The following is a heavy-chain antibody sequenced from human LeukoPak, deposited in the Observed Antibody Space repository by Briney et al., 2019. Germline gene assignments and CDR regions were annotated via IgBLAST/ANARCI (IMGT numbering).Heavy chain of an antibody. J-gene: IGHJ4*02. D-gene: IGHD3-9*01. Sequence: QPGGSLRLSCAASGFSFSAYGVHWVRQAPGKGLEWVAVIWYDGSSKDYADSVKGRFTLSRDNSKNTLYLQMNSLRAEDTAVYYCAKLQRVRYFGDYWGQGTLVTVSS. CDR3: AKLQRVRYFGDY. CDR2: IWYDGSSK. CDR1: GFSFSAYG. V-gene: IGHV3-33*06.